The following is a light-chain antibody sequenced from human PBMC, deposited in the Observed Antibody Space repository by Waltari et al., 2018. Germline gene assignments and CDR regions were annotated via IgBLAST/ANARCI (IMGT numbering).Light chain of an antibody. V-gene: IGKV1-8*01. CDR2: ATS. CDR3: QQYYSYPYT. J-gene: IGKJ2*01. CDR1: QGGRSS. Sequence: AIRMTQSPSSFPAAIGECVTITCRASQGGRSSLAWYKQKPGKAPKLLIFATSTLQSGVPSRFSGSGSGTEFTLTVSCLQSEDFATYYCQQYYSYPYTFGQGTKLEIK.